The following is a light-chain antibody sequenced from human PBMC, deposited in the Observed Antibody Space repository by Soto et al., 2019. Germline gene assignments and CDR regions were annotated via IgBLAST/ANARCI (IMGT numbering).Light chain of an antibody. Sequence: SYELTQSPSVSVAPGKTARITCGESDIGSKSVHWYQQKPGQAPVLVIYYDRHRPSGIPERFSGSNSGNTATLTISRVEAGDEADYYCQVWHSGSDHVVFGGGTKLTVL. CDR3: QVWHSGSDHVV. CDR1: DIGSKS. CDR2: YDR. V-gene: IGLV3-21*04. J-gene: IGLJ2*01.